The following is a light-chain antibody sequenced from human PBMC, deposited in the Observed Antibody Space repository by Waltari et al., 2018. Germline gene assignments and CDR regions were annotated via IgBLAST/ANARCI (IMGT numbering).Light chain of an antibody. J-gene: IGKJ1*01. CDR3: QQHGTLPAT. V-gene: IGKV3-20*01. Sequence: DIVLTQSPGTASLTPGDRVTLSCRASPSVGSSSLAWYQQKPGQAPRLVIYRASRRATGIPDRFSGSGSGTDFSLTISRMEPEDFAVYYCQQHGTLPATFGQGTKVEIK. CDR1: PSVGSSS. CDR2: RAS.